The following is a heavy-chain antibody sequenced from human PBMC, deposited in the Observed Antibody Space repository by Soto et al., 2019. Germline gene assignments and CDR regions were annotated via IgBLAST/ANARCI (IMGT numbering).Heavy chain of an antibody. CDR2: VYYSGST. V-gene: IGHV4-59*13. CDR1: GGSTNSYY. Sequence: PSETLSLTCTVSGGSTNSYYWSWIRQPPGKGLQWIGYVYYSGSTKYNPSLKSRVTISIDRSKNRFSIKLNSVTAADTAVYYCARDPGILGSSNWFDPWGQGTQVTVSS. D-gene: IGHD1-20*01. CDR3: ARDPGILGSSNWFDP. J-gene: IGHJ5*02.